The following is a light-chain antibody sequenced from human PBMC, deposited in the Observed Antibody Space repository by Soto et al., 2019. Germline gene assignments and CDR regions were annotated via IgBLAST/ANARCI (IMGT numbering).Light chain of an antibody. CDR3: QQYNSYSPET. CDR1: QSISRW. Sequence: DIQMTQFPSTLFASVGDRVTITCRASQSISRWLAWYQQKPGKAPKLLIYDASNLEKGVPSRFSGRGSGTEFTLTISSLKPDDFATYFCQQYNSYSPETFGQGTKVEI. CDR2: DAS. J-gene: IGKJ1*01. V-gene: IGKV1-5*01.